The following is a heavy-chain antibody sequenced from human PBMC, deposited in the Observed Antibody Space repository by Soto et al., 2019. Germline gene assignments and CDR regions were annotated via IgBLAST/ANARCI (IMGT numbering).Heavy chain of an antibody. CDR1: GFSFSNYA. CDR3: ARGGPYQLLSDFDY. J-gene: IGHJ4*02. V-gene: IGHV3-64*01. Sequence: GGSLRLSCVASGFSFSNYAMHWVRQAPGKGLEYVSAISNNGVSTYYANYVKGRFIISRDNSKNTLYLQMGSLRAEYMAVYYCARGGPYQLLSDFDYWGQGTLVTVSS. D-gene: IGHD2-2*01. CDR2: ISNNGVST.